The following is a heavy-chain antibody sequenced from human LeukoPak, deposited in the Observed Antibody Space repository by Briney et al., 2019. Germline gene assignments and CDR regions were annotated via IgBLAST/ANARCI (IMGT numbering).Heavy chain of an antibody. D-gene: IGHD3-22*01. V-gene: IGHV1-2*02. J-gene: IGHJ4*02. Sequence: YAQKFQGRVTMARDTSISTAYMELSRVRSDDTAIYYCARVDDSGYYFDYWGQGTQVTVSS. CDR3: ARVDDSGYYFDY.